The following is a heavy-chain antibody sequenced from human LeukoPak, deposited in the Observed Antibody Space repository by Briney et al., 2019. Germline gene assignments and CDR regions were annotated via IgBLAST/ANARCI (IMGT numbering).Heavy chain of an antibody. CDR1: GDSVTGYY. D-gene: IGHD2/OR15-2a*01. CDR2: IYKIGTT. Sequence: PSETLSLTCTVFGDSVTGYYLNWVRQPPGKGLEWIGHIYKIGTTNYNPSLKSRLTISADTSKNQFSLKLRSVTAADTAVYYCVIVVGWQRDYWDQGALVTVSS. CDR3: VIVVGWQRDY. V-gene: IGHV4-59*02. J-gene: IGHJ4*02.